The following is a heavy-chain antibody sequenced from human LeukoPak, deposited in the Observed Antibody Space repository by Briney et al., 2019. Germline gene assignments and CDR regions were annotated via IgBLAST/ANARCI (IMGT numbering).Heavy chain of an antibody. D-gene: IGHD3-22*01. J-gene: IGHJ3*02. CDR2: IYTSGST. CDR3: ARGGRYYDSSAPHI. Sequence: SETLSLTCTVSGGSISNGSYYWSWIRQPAGKGLEWIGRIYTSGSTNYNPSLKSRVTISVDTSKNQFSLKLSSVTAADTAVYYCARGGRYYDSSAPHIWGQGTMVTVSS. V-gene: IGHV4-61*02. CDR1: GGSISNGSYY.